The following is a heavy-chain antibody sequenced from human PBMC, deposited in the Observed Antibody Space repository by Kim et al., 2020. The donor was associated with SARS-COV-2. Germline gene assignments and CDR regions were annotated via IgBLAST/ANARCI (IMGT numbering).Heavy chain of an antibody. CDR3: ARNRGGSGQYYYYGMDV. J-gene: IGHJ6*02. D-gene: IGHD3-3*01. V-gene: IGHV1-69*01. Sequence: FQGRATITADESTSTAYMELSSLRSEDTAVYYCARNRGGSGQYYYYGMDVWGQGTTVTVSS.